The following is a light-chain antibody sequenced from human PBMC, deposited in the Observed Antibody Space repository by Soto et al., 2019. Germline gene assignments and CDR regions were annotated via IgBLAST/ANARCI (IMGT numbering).Light chain of an antibody. V-gene: IGLV2-14*01. Sequence: QSALTQPASVSGSPGQSITISCTGTSSDVGGYNYVSWYQHHPGKAPKLMIYDVSSRPSGVSNRFPGSKSGNTASLIISGLQAEDEAHYYCSSYTSTGTRVFGGGTKLTVL. CDR1: SSDVGGYNY. CDR3: SSYTSTGTRV. CDR2: DVS. J-gene: IGLJ2*01.